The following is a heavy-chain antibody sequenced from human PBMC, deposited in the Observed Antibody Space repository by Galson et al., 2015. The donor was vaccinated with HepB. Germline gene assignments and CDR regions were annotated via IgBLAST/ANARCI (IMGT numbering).Heavy chain of an antibody. J-gene: IGHJ6*04. Sequence: SVKVSCKDSGGTFSVYAISWVRQAPGQGLEWMGGIIPMFGAATYAQSFQGRVTITADKSTTTTYMEFTSLRSEDTAVYYCATSAGGSTDPYYMNFWGKGTTVTVSS. CDR2: IIPMFGAA. CDR1: GGTFSVYA. D-gene: IGHD3-10*01. V-gene: IGHV1-69*06. CDR3: ATSAGGSTDPYYMNF.